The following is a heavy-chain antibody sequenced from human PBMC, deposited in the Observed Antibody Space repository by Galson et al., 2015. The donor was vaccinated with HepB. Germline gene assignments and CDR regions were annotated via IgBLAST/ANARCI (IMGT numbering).Heavy chain of an antibody. CDR3: ARDLTPDEFDYYYYMDV. D-gene: IGHD1-14*01. CDR2: INPNSGGT. Sequence: SVKVSCKASGYTFTGYYMHWVRQAPGQGLEWMGWINPNSGGTNYAQKFQGRVTMTRDTSISTAYMELSRLRSDDTAVYYCARDLTPDEFDYYYYMDVWGKGTTVTVSS. J-gene: IGHJ6*03. CDR1: GYTFTGYY. V-gene: IGHV1-2*02.